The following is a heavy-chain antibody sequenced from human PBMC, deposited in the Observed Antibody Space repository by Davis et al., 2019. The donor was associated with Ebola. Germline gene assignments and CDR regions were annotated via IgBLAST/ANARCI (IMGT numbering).Heavy chain of an antibody. D-gene: IGHD1-26*01. Sequence: MPSETLSLTCTVSGGSIRSSNYYWGWIRQPPGKGLEWIANIFYSGDTFYNPSLKSRVTLSVDTSKNQFSLKLTSVTAADTAVYYCARRPLGPGAPLDYWGQGTLVTVSS. CDR1: GGSIRSSNYY. CDR2: IFYSGDT. J-gene: IGHJ4*01. V-gene: IGHV4-39*01. CDR3: ARRPLGPGAPLDY.